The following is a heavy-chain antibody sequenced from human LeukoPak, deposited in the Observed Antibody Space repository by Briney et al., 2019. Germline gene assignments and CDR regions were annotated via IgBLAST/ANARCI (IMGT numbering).Heavy chain of an antibody. V-gene: IGHV3-21*01. Sequence: SGGSLRLSCAASGFTFSSYRMNWVRQAPGKGLEWVSSISSSSLYIYYADSVKGRFTISRDNAKNSLYLQMNSLRAEDTAVYYCARGYGSGSSNIDYWGQGTLVTVSS. J-gene: IGHJ4*02. CDR2: ISSSSLYI. CDR3: ARGYGSGSSNIDY. D-gene: IGHD3-10*01. CDR1: GFTFSSYR.